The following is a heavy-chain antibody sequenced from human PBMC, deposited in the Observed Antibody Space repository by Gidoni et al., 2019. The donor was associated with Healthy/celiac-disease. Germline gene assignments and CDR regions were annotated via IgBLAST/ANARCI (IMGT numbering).Heavy chain of an antibody. CDR2: IIPICGTA. Sequence: QVQLVQSGAEVKKPGSSVKVSCKAAGGTFSSYAISWVRQAPGPGLEWMGGIIPICGTANYSQKFQGRVTITADKSTSTAYMELSSLRSEDTAVYYCARDSIHCSGGSCYSPFDYWGQGTLVTVSS. D-gene: IGHD2-15*01. CDR1: GGTFSSYA. V-gene: IGHV1-69*06. CDR3: ARDSIHCSGGSCYSPFDY. J-gene: IGHJ4*02.